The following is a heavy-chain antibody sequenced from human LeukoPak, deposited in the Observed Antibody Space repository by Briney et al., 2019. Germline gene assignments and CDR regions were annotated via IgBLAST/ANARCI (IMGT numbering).Heavy chain of an antibody. CDR2: INHSGST. CDR1: GGSFSGYY. CDR3: ARTDSSGYYRA. D-gene: IGHD3-22*01. V-gene: IGHV4-34*01. J-gene: IGHJ5*02. Sequence: PSETLSLTCAVYGGSFSGYYWSWIRQPPGKGLEWIGEINHSGSTNYNPSLKSRVTISVDTSKNQFSLKLSSVTAADTAVYYCARTDSSGYYRAWGQGTLVTVSS.